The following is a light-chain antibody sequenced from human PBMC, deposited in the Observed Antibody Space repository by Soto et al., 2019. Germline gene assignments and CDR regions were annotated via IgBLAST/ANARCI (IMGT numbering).Light chain of an antibody. J-gene: IGKJ2*01. CDR3: QQYARSPAT. CDR1: QSVTSGY. Sequence: EIVLTQSPGTLSLSPGERATLSCRASQSVTSGYLAWYQQRPGQAPRLLIHGASSRASGIPDRFIGSGSGTDFTLTISGLEPEDFAVYHCQQYARSPATFGQGTKLEIK. V-gene: IGKV3-20*01. CDR2: GAS.